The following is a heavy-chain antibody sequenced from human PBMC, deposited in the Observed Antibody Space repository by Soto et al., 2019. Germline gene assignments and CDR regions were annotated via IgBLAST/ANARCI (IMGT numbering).Heavy chain of an antibody. V-gene: IGHV3-15*01. CDR2: IKSKTDGGTT. CDR1: GFTFSNAW. D-gene: IGHD2-2*01. J-gene: IGHJ6*03. Sequence: GGSLRLSCAASGFTFSNAWMSWVRQAPGKGLEWVGRIKSKTDGGTTDYAAPVKGRFTISRDDSKNTLYLQMNSLKTEDTAVYYCTTDRGIEYQLLFRGYYMDVWGKGTTVTVSS. CDR3: TTDRGIEYQLLFRGYYMDV.